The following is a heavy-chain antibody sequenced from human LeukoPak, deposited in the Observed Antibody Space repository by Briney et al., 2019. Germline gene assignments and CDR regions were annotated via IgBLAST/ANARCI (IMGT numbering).Heavy chain of an antibody. V-gene: IGHV1-2*02. CDR2: INPNSGGT. CDR1: GYTFTGYY. Sequence: GASVKVSCKAPGYTFTGYYMHWARQAPGQGLEWMGWINPNSGGTNYAQKFQGRVTMTRDTSISTAYMELSRLRSDDTAVYYCARDSSGYFHDAFDIWGQGTMVTVSS. J-gene: IGHJ3*02. D-gene: IGHD3-22*01. CDR3: ARDSSGYFHDAFDI.